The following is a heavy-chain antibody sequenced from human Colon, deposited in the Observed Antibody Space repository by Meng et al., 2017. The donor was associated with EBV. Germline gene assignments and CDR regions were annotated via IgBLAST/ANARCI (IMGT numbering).Heavy chain of an antibody. V-gene: IGHV4-4*02. CDR3: ATQESRDGHNPY. J-gene: IGHJ4*02. CDR1: GGSISRSDW. CDR2: TSHSGST. Sequence: QVQLQESGPGLVKPSQTLSLTCSVSGGSISRSDWWSWVRQPPGKGLEWIGETSHSGSTDYSPSLKSRVTISLDKSNNQLSLKLNSVTAADTAVYYCATQESRDGHNPYWGQGTLVNVSS. D-gene: IGHD5-24*01.